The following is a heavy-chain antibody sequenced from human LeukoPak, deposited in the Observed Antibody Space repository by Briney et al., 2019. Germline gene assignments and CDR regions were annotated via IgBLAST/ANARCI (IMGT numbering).Heavy chain of an antibody. D-gene: IGHD3-10*01. V-gene: IGHV3-7*01. Sequence: HPGGSLRLSCAASGFTFSSYWMSWVRQAPGKGLEWVANIKQDGSEKYYVDSVKGRFTISRDNAKNSLYLQMNSLRAEDTAVYYCARDYGSGSSDDAFDIWGQGTMVTVSS. CDR3: ARDYGSGSSDDAFDI. CDR1: GFTFSSYW. CDR2: IKQDGSEK. J-gene: IGHJ3*02.